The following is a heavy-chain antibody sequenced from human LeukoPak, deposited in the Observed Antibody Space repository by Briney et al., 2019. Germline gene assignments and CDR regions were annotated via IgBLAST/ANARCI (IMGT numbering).Heavy chain of an antibody. CDR3: AREGVAGTGLDF. CDR2: LNPSGGT. D-gene: IGHD6-13*01. Sequence: RASVKVSCKASGGTFSSYAISWVRQAPGQGLEWVGILNPSGGTSYAQNLQGRITMTRDTSTSTLYMELSSLRSEDTAVYYCAREGVAGTGLDFWGQGTLVTVSS. J-gene: IGHJ4*02. CDR1: GGTFSSYA. V-gene: IGHV1-46*01.